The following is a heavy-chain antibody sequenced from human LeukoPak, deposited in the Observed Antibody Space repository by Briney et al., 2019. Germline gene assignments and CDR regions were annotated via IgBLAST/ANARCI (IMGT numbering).Heavy chain of an antibody. Sequence: SQTLSLTCAMTGDSVSSNSAAWNWIRQSPSRGLEWLGRTYYRSKWYNDYAVSVKSRITINPDTSKNQFSLQLNSVTPEDTAVYYCARQDGYHDAFDIWGQGTMVTVSS. J-gene: IGHJ3*02. CDR3: ARQDGYHDAFDI. V-gene: IGHV6-1*01. CDR1: GDSVSSNSAA. D-gene: IGHD5-12*01. CDR2: TYYRSKWYN.